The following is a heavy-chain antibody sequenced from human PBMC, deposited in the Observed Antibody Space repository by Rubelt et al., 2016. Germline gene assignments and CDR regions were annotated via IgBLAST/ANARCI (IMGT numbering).Heavy chain of an antibody. CDR3: ARDDCSSTSCSPQG. D-gene: IGHD2-2*01. J-gene: IGHJ4*02. V-gene: IGHV1-69*04. CDR1: GGTFSSYA. Sequence: QVQLVQSGAEVKKPGSSVKVSCKASGGTFSSYAISWVRQAPGQGLEWMGRIITILGIANYAQKFQGRVTITADKATSTAYMELSSLRSEDTAVYYCARDDCSSTSCSPQGWGQGTLVTVSS. CDR2: IITILGIA.